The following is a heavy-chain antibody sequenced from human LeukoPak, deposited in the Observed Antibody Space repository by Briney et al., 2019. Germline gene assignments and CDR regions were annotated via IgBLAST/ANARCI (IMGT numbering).Heavy chain of an antibody. CDR2: IYYSGST. V-gene: IGHV4-59*01. Sequence: SETLSLTCTVSGGSISSYYWSWIRQPPGKGLEWIGYIYYSGSTNYNPSLKSRVTISVDTSKNQFSLKLSSVTVADTAVYYCAREGLLEVVGASGDAFDIWGQGTMVTVSS. CDR3: AREGLLEVVGASGDAFDI. J-gene: IGHJ3*02. CDR1: GGSISSYY. D-gene: IGHD2-15*01.